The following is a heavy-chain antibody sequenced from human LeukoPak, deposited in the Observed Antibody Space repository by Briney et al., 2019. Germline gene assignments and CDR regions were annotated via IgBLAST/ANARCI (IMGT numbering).Heavy chain of an antibody. CDR3: ATDGAGFDT. Sequence: GGSLRLSCAASGFTFSDYYMSWIRQAPGKGLEWLSYINIGGTNTHYADSVKGRFTISRDNAEKSLYLEMNNLRAEDTAVYYCATDGAGFDTWGQGVLVTVSS. CDR2: INIGGTNT. J-gene: IGHJ5*02. CDR1: GFTFSDYY. V-gene: IGHV3-11*01.